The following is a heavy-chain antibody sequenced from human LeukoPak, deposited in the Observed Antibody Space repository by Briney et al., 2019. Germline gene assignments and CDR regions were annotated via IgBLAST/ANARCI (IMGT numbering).Heavy chain of an antibody. CDR1: GFSVSGGY. CDR3: ARDVRYFDGSGYPHDAFDV. V-gene: IGHV3-53*01. CDR2: IYTGGGT. D-gene: IGHD3-22*01. Sequence: PGGSLRLSCAASGFSVSGGYMTWVRQTPGKGLEWLSVIYTGGGTDYADSVKGRFTISRDDSRNALYLEMNNLRVDDTAVYYCARDVRYFDGSGYPHDAFDVWGQGTMVTVSS. J-gene: IGHJ3*01.